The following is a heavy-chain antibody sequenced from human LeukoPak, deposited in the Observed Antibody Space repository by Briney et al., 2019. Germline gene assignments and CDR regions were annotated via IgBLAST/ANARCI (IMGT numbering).Heavy chain of an antibody. D-gene: IGHD6-13*01. V-gene: IGHV4-59*01. J-gene: IGHJ4*02. CDR2: IYYSGST. Sequence: PSETLSLTCTVSGGSISSYYWSWIRQPLGKGLEWIGYIYYSGSTNYNPSLKSRVTISVDTSKNRFSLKLSSVTAADTAVYYCARVRRSDSSSWSPTDYWGQGTLVTVSS. CDR1: GGSISSYY. CDR3: ARVRRSDSSSWSPTDY.